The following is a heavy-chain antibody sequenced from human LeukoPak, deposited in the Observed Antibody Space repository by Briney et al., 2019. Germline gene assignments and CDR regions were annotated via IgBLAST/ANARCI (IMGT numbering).Heavy chain of an antibody. D-gene: IGHD3-22*01. CDR3: ARDTYYYDSSGYYTLDY. CDR2: IYTSGST. V-gene: IGHV4-61*02. CDR1: GGSISSGSYY. J-gene: IGHJ4*02. Sequence: ASETLSLTCTVSGGSISSGSYYWSWIRQPAGKGLEWIGRIYTSGSTNYNPSLKSRVTISVDTSKNQFSLKLSSVTAADTAVYYCARDTYYYDSSGYYTLDYWGQGTLVTVSS.